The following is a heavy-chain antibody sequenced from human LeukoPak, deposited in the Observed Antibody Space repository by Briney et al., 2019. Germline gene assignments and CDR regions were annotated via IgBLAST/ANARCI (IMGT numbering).Heavy chain of an antibody. CDR1: GFTFSSYG. V-gene: IGHV3-30*18. CDR2: ISYDGSNK. CDR3: AKDKSVVVNAGAFDI. D-gene: IGHD3-22*01. Sequence: GGSLRLSCAASGFTFSSYGMHWVRQAPGKGLEWVAVISYDGSNKYYADSVKGRFTISRDNSKNTLYLQMNSLRAEDTAVYYCAKDKSVVVNAGAFDIWGQGTMVTVSS. J-gene: IGHJ3*02.